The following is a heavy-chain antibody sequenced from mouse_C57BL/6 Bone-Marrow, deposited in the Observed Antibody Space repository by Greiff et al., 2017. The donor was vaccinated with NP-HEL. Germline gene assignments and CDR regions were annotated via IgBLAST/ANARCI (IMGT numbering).Heavy chain of an antibody. J-gene: IGHJ2*01. CDR3: ARGDYGNYYGDY. V-gene: IGHV1-26*01. Sequence: EVQLVESGPELVKPGASVKISCKASGYTFTDYYMNWVKQSHGKSLEWIGDINPNNGGTSYNQKFKGKATLTVDKSSSTAYMELRSLTSEDSAVYYCARGDYGNYYGDYWGQGTTLTVSS. D-gene: IGHD2-1*01. CDR2: INPNNGGT. CDR1: GYTFTDYY.